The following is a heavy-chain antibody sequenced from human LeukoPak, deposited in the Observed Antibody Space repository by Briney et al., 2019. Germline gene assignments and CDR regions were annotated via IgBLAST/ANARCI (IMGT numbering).Heavy chain of an antibody. Sequence: GAXVKVSCKASGGTFSSYAISWVGQAPGQGVEWMGGIIPIFGTAKYAQKLQGRVTINGDESTSTAYMEVSSLRSEDTAVYYCASPYYDSSGYQRYYFDYWGQGTLVTVSS. CDR2: IIPIFGTA. D-gene: IGHD3-22*01. V-gene: IGHV1-69*13. CDR3: ASPYYDSSGYQRYYFDY. J-gene: IGHJ4*02. CDR1: GGTFSSYA.